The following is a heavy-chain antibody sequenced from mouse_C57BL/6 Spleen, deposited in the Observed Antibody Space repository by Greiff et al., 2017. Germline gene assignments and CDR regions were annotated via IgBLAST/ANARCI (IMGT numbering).Heavy chain of an antibody. V-gene: IGHV1-26*01. CDR2: INPNNGGT. CDR1: GYTFTDYY. D-gene: IGHD2-1*01. CDR3: ARDPSTRWYFDV. Sequence: EVQLQQSGPELVKPGASVKISCKASGYTFTDYYMNWVKQSHGKSLEWIGDINPNNGGTSYNQKFKGKATLTVDKSSSTAYMELRSLTSEDSAVYYCARDPSTRWYFDVWGTGTTVTVSS. J-gene: IGHJ1*03.